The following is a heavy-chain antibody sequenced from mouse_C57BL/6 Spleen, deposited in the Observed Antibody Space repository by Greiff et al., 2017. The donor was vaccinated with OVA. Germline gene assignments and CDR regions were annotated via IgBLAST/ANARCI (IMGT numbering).Heavy chain of an antibody. D-gene: IGHD2-4*01. J-gene: IGHJ4*01. V-gene: IGHV5-17*01. Sequence: DVKLVESGGGLVKPGGSLKLSCAASGFTFSDYGMHWVRQAPEKGLEWVAYLSSGSSTIYYADTVKGRFTISRDNAKNTLFLQMTSLRSEDTAMYYCATPIYYDYDYYAMDYWGQGTSVTVSS. CDR2: LSSGSSTI. CDR1: GFTFSDYG. CDR3: ATPIYYDYDYYAMDY.